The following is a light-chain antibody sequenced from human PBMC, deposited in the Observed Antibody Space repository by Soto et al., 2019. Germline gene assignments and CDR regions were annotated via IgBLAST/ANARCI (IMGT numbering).Light chain of an antibody. J-gene: IGKJ1*01. CDR1: HRLSSSY. CDR3: QQYGTSAGT. V-gene: IGKV3-20*01. CDR2: GAT. Sequence: IALTQSPGPLSLSPVETATLSCRASHRLSSSYLAWYQQKPGQAPRLLIYGATSRATGIPDRFSGSGSGTDFTLTISRLVPEDFAVYYCQQYGTSAGTFGQGTKVDIK.